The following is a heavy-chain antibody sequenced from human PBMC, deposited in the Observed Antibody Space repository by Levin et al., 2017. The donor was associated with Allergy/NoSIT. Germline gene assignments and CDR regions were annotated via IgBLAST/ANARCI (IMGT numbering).Heavy chain of an antibody. CDR1: GGSISSYY. J-gene: IGHJ4*02. V-gene: IGHV4-59*01. D-gene: IGHD1-26*01. CDR2: LYYSGST. Sequence: NASETLSLTCTVSGGSISSYYWSWIRQPPGKGLEWIGYLYYSGSTNYNPSLKSRVTISLDTSKNQFSLKLSSVTAADTAVYYCAAESIVGAALDYWGQGTLVTVSS. CDR3: AAESIVGAALDY.